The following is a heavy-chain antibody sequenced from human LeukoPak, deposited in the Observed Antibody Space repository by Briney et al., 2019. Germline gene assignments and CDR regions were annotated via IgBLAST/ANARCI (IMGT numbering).Heavy chain of an antibody. J-gene: IGHJ4*02. CDR2: IYYSGST. CDR3: AKRPYYDILTGHFDY. V-gene: IGHV4-39*07. Sequence: SETLSLTCTVSGGSISSSSYYWGWIRQPPGKGLEWIGSIYYSGSTYYNPSLKSRVTISVDTSKNQFSLKLSSVTAADTAVYYCAKRPYYDILTGHFDYWGRGTLVTVSS. CDR1: GGSISSSSYY. D-gene: IGHD3-9*01.